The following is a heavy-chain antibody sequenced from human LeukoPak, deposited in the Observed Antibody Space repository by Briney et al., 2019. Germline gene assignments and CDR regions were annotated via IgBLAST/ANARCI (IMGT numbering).Heavy chain of an antibody. CDR3: VRGLGDY. D-gene: IGHD3-16*01. CDR2: IDIDGRII. V-gene: IGHV3-74*03. J-gene: IGHJ4*02. CDR1: GFTLSTYW. Sequence: GGSLRLSCAASGFTLSTYWMHWVRQGPGKALVWVARIDIDGRIITHPDSVEGRFTISRDNAKNTVYLQMNDLRGEDTATYYCVRGLGDYWGQGTLVTVSS.